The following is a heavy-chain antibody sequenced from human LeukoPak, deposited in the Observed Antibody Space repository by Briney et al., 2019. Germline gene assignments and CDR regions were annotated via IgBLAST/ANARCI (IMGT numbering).Heavy chain of an antibody. CDR3: AKDRRYSGSHGRAFDI. CDR2: ISAYNGNT. Sequence: GASVKVSCMASGYTFTSYGISWVRQAPGQGLEGMGWISAYNGNTNYAQKLQGRVTMTKDTSTSTAYMELRSLRAEDTAVYYCAKDRRYSGSHGRAFDIWGQGTMVTVSS. D-gene: IGHD1-26*01. CDR1: GYTFTSYG. V-gene: IGHV1-18*01. J-gene: IGHJ3*02.